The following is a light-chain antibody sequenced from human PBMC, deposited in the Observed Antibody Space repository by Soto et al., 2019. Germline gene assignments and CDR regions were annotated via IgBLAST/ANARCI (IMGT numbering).Light chain of an antibody. J-gene: IGKJ1*01. Sequence: EIVMTQSPATLSMSPGERATLSCRASQSIRTNLAWYRHKPGQAPSLLIYDASNRATGIPARFSGSGSGTDFTLTISSLEPEDFAVYYCQQRSNWPPWTFGQGTKVDIK. CDR1: QSIRTN. V-gene: IGKV3-11*01. CDR3: QQRSNWPPWT. CDR2: DAS.